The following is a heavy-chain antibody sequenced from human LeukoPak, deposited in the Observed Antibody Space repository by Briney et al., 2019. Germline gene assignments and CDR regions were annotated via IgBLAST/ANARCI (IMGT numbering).Heavy chain of an antibody. CDR1: GGSISSYY. V-gene: IGHV4-4*07. D-gene: IGHD6-13*01. CDR3: ARGAAAAGTDY. Sequence: SETLSLTCTVSGGSISSYYWSWIRQPAGKGLEWIARIYTSGSTNYNPSPKSRVTISVDKSKNQFSLKLSSVTAADTAVYYCARGAAAAGTDYWGQGTLATVSS. J-gene: IGHJ4*02. CDR2: IYTSGST.